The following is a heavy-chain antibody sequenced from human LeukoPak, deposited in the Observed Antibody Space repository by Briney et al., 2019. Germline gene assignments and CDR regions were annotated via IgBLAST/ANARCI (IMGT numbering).Heavy chain of an antibody. V-gene: IGHV1-2*02. CDR3: ARDLISGYSYGTSGGY. J-gene: IGHJ4*02. CDR2: INPNSGGT. CDR1: GYTFTGYY. D-gene: IGHD5-18*01. Sequence: GASVKVSCKASGYTFTGYYMHWVRQAPGQGLEWTGWINPNSGGTNYAQKFQGRVTMTRDASISTAYMELSRLRSDDTAVYYCARDLISGYSYGTSGGYWGQGTLVTVSS.